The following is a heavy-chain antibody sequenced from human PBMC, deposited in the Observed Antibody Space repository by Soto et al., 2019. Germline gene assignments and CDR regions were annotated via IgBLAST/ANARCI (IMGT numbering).Heavy chain of an antibody. J-gene: IGHJ4*02. CDR3: ARDRRDGYNSHDD. D-gene: IGHD5-12*01. CDR1: GGTFSSYA. CDR2: IIPIFGTA. Sequence: SVKVSCKASGGTFSSYAISWVRQAPGQGLEWMGGIIPIFGTANYAQKFQGRVTITADESTSTAYMELSSLRSEDTAVYYCARDRRDGYNSHDDWGQGTLVTVAS. V-gene: IGHV1-69*13.